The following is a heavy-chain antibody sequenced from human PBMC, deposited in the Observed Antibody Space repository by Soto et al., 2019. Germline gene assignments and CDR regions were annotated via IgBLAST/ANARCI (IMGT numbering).Heavy chain of an antibody. D-gene: IGHD3-10*01. CDR1: GFTFSDYY. V-gene: IGHV3-11*06. J-gene: IGHJ4*02. CDR3: AREEDYGSGVDY. CDR2: ISSSSSYT. Sequence: QVQLVESGGGLVKPGGSLRLSCAASGFTFSDYYMSRIRQAPGKGLEWVSYISSSSSYTNYADSVKGRFTISRDNAKNSLYLQMNSLRAEDTAVYYCAREEDYGSGVDYWGQGTLVTVSS.